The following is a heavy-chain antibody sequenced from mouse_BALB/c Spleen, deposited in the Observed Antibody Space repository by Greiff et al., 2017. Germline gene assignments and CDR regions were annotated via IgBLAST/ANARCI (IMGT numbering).Heavy chain of an antibody. CDR1: GYSFTGYT. V-gene: IGHV1-18*01. D-gene: IGHD2-4*01. CDR2: INPYNGGT. J-gene: IGHJ4*01. CDR3: ARIDYDYDELYAMDY. Sequence: VQLQQSGPELVKPGASLKLSCKASGYSFTGYTMNWVKQSHGKNLEWIGLINPYNGGTSYNQKFKGKATLTVDKSSSTAYMELLSLTSEDSAVYCCARIDYDYDELYAMDYWGQGTSVTVSS.